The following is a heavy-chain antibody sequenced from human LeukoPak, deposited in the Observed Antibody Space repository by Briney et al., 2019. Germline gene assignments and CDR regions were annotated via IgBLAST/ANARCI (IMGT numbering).Heavy chain of an antibody. J-gene: IGHJ4*02. CDR2: ISYDGSNK. CDR1: GFTFSSYG. V-gene: IGHV3-30*18. D-gene: IGHD4-17*01. Sequence: SLRLSCAASGFTFSSYGMHWVRQAPGKGLEWVAVISYDGSNKYYADSVKGRFTISRDNSKNTLYLQMNSLRAEDTAVYYCAKGWSATVVNSDYWGQGTLVTVSS. CDR3: AKGWSATVVNSDY.